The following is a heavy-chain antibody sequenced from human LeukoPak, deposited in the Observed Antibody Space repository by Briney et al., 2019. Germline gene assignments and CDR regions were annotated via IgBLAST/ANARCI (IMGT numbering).Heavy chain of an antibody. CDR1: GGSLSSSSYY. CDR3: ARSRYNWNFRYFDY. D-gene: IGHD1-7*01. V-gene: IGHV4-39*01. CDR2: IYYSGST. J-gene: IGHJ4*02. Sequence: SETLSLTCTVSGGSLSSSSYYWGWIRQPPGKGLEWIGSIYYSGSTYYNPSLKSRVTISVDTSKNQFSLKLSSVTAADTAVYYCARSRYNWNFRYFDYWGQGTLVTVSS.